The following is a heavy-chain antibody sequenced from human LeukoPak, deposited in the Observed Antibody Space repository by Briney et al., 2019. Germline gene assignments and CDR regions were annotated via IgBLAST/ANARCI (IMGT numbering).Heavy chain of an antibody. D-gene: IGHD2-15*01. CDR2: IFYSGTT. CDR3: ARGRGYDPAVFYFDS. J-gene: IGHJ4*02. V-gene: IGHV4-39*07. CDR1: GAFITSSPYF. Sequence: PSETLSLTCSVSGAFITSSPYFWGWIRQTPGKGLEWVGSIFYSGTTYYNPSLTSRVTISEDSSKNQFSLRLHSLTAADTAIYYCARGRGYDPAVFYFDSWGQGTAVIVSS.